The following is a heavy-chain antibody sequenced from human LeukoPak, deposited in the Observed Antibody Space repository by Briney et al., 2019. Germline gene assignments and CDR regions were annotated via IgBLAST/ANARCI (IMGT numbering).Heavy chain of an antibody. D-gene: IGHD2-15*01. V-gene: IGHV4-31*03. CDR3: ARNWRGYCSGGSCPQYFQH. J-gene: IGHJ1*01. CDR2: IYYSGST. CDR1: GGSISSGGYY. Sequence: PSQTLSLTCTVSGGSISSGGYYWSWIRQHPGKGLEWIGYIYYSGSTYHNPSLKSRVTISVDTSKNQFSLKLSSVTAADTAVYYCARNWRGYCSGGSCPQYFQHWGQGTLVTVSS.